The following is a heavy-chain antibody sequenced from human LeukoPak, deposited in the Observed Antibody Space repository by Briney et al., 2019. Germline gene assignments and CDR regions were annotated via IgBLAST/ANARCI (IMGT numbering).Heavy chain of an antibody. CDR2: ISYDGSNK. CDR3: ARPAGYCSSTSCYGYYFDY. J-gene: IGHJ4*02. D-gene: IGHD2-2*01. Sequence: GRSLRLSCAASGFTFSSYAMHWVGQAPGKGREGGAVISYDGSNKYYADSVKGRFTISRDNSKNTLYLQMNSLRAEDTAVYYCARPAGYCSSTSCYGYYFDYWGQGTLVTVSS. CDR1: GFTFSSYA. V-gene: IGHV3-30*04.